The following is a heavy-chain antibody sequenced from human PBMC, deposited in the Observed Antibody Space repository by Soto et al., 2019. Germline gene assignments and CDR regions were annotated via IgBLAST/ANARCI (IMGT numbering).Heavy chain of an antibody. Sequence: QVQLVESGGGVVQPGRSLRLSCAASGFTFSRYGMHWVRQAPGKGLEWLTVMSYDGSHKQYADSVKGRFTISRDNSKNTVDLQMDSLTTEDTAVYYCAKDPNDSSGSINWFDPWGQGTLVTVSS. CDR1: GFTFSRYG. CDR3: AKDPNDSSGSINWFDP. D-gene: IGHD3-22*01. CDR2: MSYDGSHK. V-gene: IGHV3-30*18. J-gene: IGHJ5*02.